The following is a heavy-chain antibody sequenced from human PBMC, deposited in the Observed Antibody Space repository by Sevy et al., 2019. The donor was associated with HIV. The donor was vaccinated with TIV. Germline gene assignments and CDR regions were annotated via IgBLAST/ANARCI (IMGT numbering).Heavy chain of an antibody. J-gene: IGHJ4*02. CDR3: ATSPPRAYSSGWSRFDY. V-gene: IGHV3-53*01. CDR2: IYSGGTT. Sequence: GGSLRLSCAASRFTVSSNYMSWVRQAPGKGLEWVSVIYSGGTTYYAYSVKGRFTISRDNSKNTLYLQMNSLRAEDTAVYYCATSPPRAYSSGWSRFDYWGQGTLVTVSS. CDR1: RFTVSSNY. D-gene: IGHD6-19*01.